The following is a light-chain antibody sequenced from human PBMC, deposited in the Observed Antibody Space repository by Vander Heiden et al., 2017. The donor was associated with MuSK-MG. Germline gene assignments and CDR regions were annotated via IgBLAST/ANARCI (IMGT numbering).Light chain of an antibody. Sequence: SFELTQPPSVSVSPGQPATITYSADKLVVSYASLYPPQPGPSPLLVSYQAINPSAGTPERFSGSSSGNTATLTISGTQYMDEADYCCQTLDSTTVVLGGGTHLTVL. J-gene: IGLJ7*01. V-gene: IGLV3-1*01. CDR1: KLVVSY. CDR2: QAI. CDR3: QTLDSTTVV.